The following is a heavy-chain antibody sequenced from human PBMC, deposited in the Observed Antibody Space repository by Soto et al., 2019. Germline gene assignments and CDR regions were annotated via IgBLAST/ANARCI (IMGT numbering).Heavy chain of an antibody. V-gene: IGHV1-18*01. Sequence: GASVKVSCKASGYTFTSYGISWVRQAPGQGLEWMGWISAYNGSTNYAQKLQGRVTMTTDTSTSTAYMELRSLRSDDTAVYYCARGGKYCTNGFYYYDMDVWGQGTTVTVSS. CDR2: ISAYNGST. CDR1: GYTFTSYG. J-gene: IGHJ6*02. D-gene: IGHD2-8*01. CDR3: ARGGKYCTNGFYYYDMDV.